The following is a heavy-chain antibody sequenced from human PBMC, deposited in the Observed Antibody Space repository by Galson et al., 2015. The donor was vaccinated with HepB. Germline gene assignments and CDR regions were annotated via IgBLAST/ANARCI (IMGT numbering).Heavy chain of an antibody. Sequence: ETLSLTCIVSGDSVSDGRYYWSWIRQPPGRGLEWIGYVYYSGHTNYRPSLKSRVTISLDTSKNQFSLKLTSVTAADTAVYYCAREPMYSGSYRYDLWGQGTRVAVSS. J-gene: IGHJ5*02. D-gene: IGHD1-26*01. CDR2: VYYSGHT. V-gene: IGHV4-61*01. CDR3: AREPMYSGSYRYDL. CDR1: GDSVSDGRYY.